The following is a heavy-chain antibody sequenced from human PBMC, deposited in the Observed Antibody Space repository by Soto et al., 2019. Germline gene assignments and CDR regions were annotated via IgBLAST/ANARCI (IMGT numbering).Heavy chain of an antibody. CDR3: ARASAAGYEYYFDY. D-gene: IGHD6-13*01. Sequence: QVQLVESGGGVVQPGRSLRLSCAASGFTFSSYAMHWVRQDPGKGLEWVAVISYDGSNKYYADSVKGRFTISRDNSKNTLYLQMNSLRAEDTAVYYCARASAAGYEYYFDYWGQGTLVTASS. J-gene: IGHJ4*02. V-gene: IGHV3-30*14. CDR2: ISYDGSNK. CDR1: GFTFSSYA.